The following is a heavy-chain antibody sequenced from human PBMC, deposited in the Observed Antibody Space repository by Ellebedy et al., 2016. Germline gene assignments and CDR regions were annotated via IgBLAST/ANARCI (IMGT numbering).Heavy chain of an antibody. J-gene: IGHJ6*03. Sequence: SLKISCTTSGFTFDDYAMHWVRQPPGKGLEWVSSINWNGDYVAYADSVKGRFTISRDNAKNSLYLQMNSLRAEDTALYYCARARGWYYYYYMDVWGKGTTVTVSS. CDR3: ARARGWYYYYYMDV. CDR1: GFTFDDYA. CDR2: INWNGDYV. D-gene: IGHD6-19*01. V-gene: IGHV3-9*01.